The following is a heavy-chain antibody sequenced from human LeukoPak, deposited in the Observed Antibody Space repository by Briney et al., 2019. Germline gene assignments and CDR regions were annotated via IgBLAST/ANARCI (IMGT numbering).Heavy chain of an antibody. V-gene: IGHV4-61*02. Sequence: PSETLSLTCTVSGGSISSGSDYWSWIRQPAGKGLEWIGRIYISGSTNYNPSLRSRVTISVGTSKNQFSLKLSSVTAADTAVYYCARGGDWSNDYWGQGTLVTVSS. CDR1: GGSISSGSDY. CDR3: ARGGDWSNDY. CDR2: IYISGST. D-gene: IGHD1-1*01. J-gene: IGHJ4*02.